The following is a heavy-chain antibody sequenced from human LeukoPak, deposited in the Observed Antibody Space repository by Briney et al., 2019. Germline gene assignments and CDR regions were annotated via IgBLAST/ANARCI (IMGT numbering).Heavy chain of an antibody. J-gene: IGHJ6*02. V-gene: IGHV1-18*01. D-gene: IGHD3-22*01. CDR3: ARWPPYYYDSSGYSAYYYYGMDV. Sequence: ASVKVSCKASGYTFTSYGISWVRQAPGQGLEWMGWISAYNGNTNYAQKLQGRVTMTTDTFTSTAYMELRSLRSDDTAVYYCARWPPYYYDSSGYSAYYYYGMDVWGQGTTVTVSS. CDR2: ISAYNGNT. CDR1: GYTFTSYG.